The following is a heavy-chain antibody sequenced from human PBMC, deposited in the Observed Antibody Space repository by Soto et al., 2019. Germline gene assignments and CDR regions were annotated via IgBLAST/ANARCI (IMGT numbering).Heavy chain of an antibody. J-gene: IGHJ4*02. D-gene: IGHD2-21*02. CDR1: GGSLSGDY. V-gene: IGHV4-34*02. CDR2: INHSGIT. CDR3: ATGGDWLDY. Sequence: QVQLQQRGAGLLKPSETLSLTCAVYGGSLSGDYWSWIRQPPGKGPEWIGEINHSGITNYNPSLKSRVTISVDTYKNDFSLKLSAVTAADTAVYYCATGGDWLDYWGQGTLVTVSS.